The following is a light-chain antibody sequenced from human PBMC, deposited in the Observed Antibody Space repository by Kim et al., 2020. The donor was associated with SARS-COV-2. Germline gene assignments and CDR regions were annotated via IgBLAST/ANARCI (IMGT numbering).Light chain of an antibody. Sequence: GQKVTIPCSGSSSNIGNNYVSWYQQLPGTAPKLLIYDNNKRPSGIPDRFSGSKSGTSATLGITGLQIGDEADYYCGTWDSSLSAGVFGTGTKVTVL. CDR3: GTWDSSLSAGV. V-gene: IGLV1-51*01. J-gene: IGLJ1*01. CDR2: DNN. CDR1: SSNIGNNY.